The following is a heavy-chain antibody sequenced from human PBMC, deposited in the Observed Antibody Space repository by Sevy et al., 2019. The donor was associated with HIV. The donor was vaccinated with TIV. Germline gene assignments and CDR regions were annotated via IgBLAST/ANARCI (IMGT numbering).Heavy chain of an antibody. J-gene: IGHJ6*02. CDR2: ISSSSSYI. D-gene: IGHD3-10*01. CDR1: GFTFSSYS. V-gene: IGHV3-21*01. CDR3: ARIMVQGHNYYGMDV. Sequence: GGSLRLSCAASGFTFSSYSMNWVRQAPGKGLEWVSSISSSSSYIYYADPVKGRFTISRDNAKNSLYLQMNSLRAEDTAVYYCARIMVQGHNYYGMDVWGQGTTVTVSS.